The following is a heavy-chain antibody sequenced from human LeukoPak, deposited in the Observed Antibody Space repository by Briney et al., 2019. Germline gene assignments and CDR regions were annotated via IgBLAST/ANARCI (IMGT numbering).Heavy chain of an antibody. CDR3: ARVSDMGYYYYGMDV. CDR1: DGSISPYY. D-gene: IGHD2-15*01. V-gene: IGHV4-59*01. CDR2: IYFSGST. Sequence: PSETLSLTCTVSDGSISPYYWSWIRQPPGKGLECIGYIYFSGSTNYNPSLKSRVTISVDTSKNQFSLKLTSVTAADTAVNYCARVSDMGYYYYGMDVWGQGTTVTVSS. J-gene: IGHJ6*02.